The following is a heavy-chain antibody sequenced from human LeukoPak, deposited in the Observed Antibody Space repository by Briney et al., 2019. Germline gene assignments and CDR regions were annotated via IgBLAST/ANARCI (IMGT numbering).Heavy chain of an antibody. Sequence: GGSLRLSCTASGFTFSNYDMHWVRQATGKGLEWVSSIGSSGDTFYPGSVKGRFTISRENAKNSLYLQMNSLRARDTAVYFCARDLDYGLDVWGQGTTVTVSS. J-gene: IGHJ6*02. CDR3: ARDLDYGLDV. V-gene: IGHV3-13*01. CDR2: IGSSGDT. CDR1: GFTFSNYD.